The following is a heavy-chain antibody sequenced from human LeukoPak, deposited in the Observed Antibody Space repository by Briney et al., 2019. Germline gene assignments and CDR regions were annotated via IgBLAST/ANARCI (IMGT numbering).Heavy chain of an antibody. J-gene: IGHJ4*02. D-gene: IGHD3-22*01. CDR3: ARATSITVIVVAKYYFDY. CDR1: GGSFSAYY. V-gene: IGHV4-34*01. Sequence: SETLSLTCAVYGGSFSAYYWSWIRQPPGKGLEWIGEINHSGSTNYNPFLKSRVTISVDTSKNQFSLKLSSVTAADTAVYYCARATSITVIVVAKYYFDYWGQGALVTVSS. CDR2: INHSGST.